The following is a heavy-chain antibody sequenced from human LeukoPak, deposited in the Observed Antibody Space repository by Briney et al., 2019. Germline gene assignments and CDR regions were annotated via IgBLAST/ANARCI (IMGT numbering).Heavy chain of an antibody. V-gene: IGHV4-61*05. Sequence: PSETLSLTCTVSGGSISSSSYYWGWIRQPPGKGLEWIGYIYYSGGTNYNPSLKSRVTISVDTSKNQFSLKLSSVTAADTAVYYCARCDRHGGNTEFLFDYWGQGTLVTVSS. CDR3: ARCDRHGGNTEFLFDY. CDR2: IYYSGGT. D-gene: IGHD4-23*01. CDR1: GGSISSSSYY. J-gene: IGHJ4*02.